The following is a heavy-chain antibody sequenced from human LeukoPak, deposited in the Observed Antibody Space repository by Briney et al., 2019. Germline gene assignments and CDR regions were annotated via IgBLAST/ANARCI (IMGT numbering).Heavy chain of an antibody. V-gene: IGHV7-4-1*02. D-gene: IGHD3-3*01. J-gene: IGHJ6*02. CDR1: GYTFTIYA. Sequence: GASVTVSCKASGYTFTIYAMNWVRQAPGQGLEWMGWINTNTGNPTYAQGFTGRFVFSLDTSVSTAYLQISSLKAEDTAVYYCARDYPVLRFLEWLFGLYYYYGMDVWGQGTTVTVSS. CDR3: ARDYPVLRFLEWLFGLYYYYGMDV. CDR2: INTNTGNP.